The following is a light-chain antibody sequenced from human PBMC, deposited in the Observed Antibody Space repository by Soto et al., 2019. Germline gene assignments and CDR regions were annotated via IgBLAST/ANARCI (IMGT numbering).Light chain of an antibody. CDR2: DAS. V-gene: IGKV3-11*01. CDR1: QSVSSY. CDR3: QQRSNWRWT. J-gene: IGKJ1*01. Sequence: EIVLTQSPATLSLSPGERAILSCRASQSVSSYLAWYQQKPGQAPRLLIYDASNRATGIPARFSGSGSGTDFTLTISSLEPEDFAVYYCQQRSNWRWTFGQGTKVDIK.